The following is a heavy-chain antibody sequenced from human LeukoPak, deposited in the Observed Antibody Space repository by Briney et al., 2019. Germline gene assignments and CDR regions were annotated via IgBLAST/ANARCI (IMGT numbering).Heavy chain of an antibody. D-gene: IGHD2-21*02. V-gene: IGHV3-74*01. Sequence: GGSLRLSCAASGFTFSSYWMHWVRQAPGKGLVWVSRINSGGSSTSYAGSVKGRFTISRDNAKNTLYLQMNSLRAEDTAVYYCARSPYCGGDCYLDYWGQGTLVTVSS. CDR2: INSGGSST. CDR1: GFTFSSYW. J-gene: IGHJ4*02. CDR3: ARSPYCGGDCYLDY.